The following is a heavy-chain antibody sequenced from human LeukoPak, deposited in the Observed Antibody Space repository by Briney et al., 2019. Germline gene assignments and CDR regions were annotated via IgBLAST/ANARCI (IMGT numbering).Heavy chain of an antibody. CDR3: AKDLRVGIAVAGTLSD. CDR1: GFTFSSYG. D-gene: IGHD6-19*01. Sequence: GGSLRLSCAASGFTFSSYGMHWVRQAPGKGLEWVAVIWYDGSNKYYADSVKGRFTISRDNAKNSLYLQMNSLRAEDTALYYCAKDLRVGIAVAGTLSDWGQGTLVTVSS. J-gene: IGHJ4*02. V-gene: IGHV3-33*03. CDR2: IWYDGSNK.